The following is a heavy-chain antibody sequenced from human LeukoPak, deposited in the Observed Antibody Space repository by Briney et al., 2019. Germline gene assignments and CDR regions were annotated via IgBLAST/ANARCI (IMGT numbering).Heavy chain of an antibody. CDR3: ASRGYDFWSGYGDYYMDV. J-gene: IGHJ6*03. D-gene: IGHD3-3*01. CDR1: GGSFSGYY. CDR2: INHSGST. Sequence: SETLSLTCAVYGGSFSGYYWGWIRQPPGKGLEWIGEINHSGSTNYNPSLKSRVTISVDTSKNQFSLKLSSVTAADTAVYYCASRGYDFWSGYGDYYMDVWGKGTTVTVSS. V-gene: IGHV4-34*01.